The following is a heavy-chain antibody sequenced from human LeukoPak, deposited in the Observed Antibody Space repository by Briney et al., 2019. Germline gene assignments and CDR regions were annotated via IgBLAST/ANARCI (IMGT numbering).Heavy chain of an antibody. V-gene: IGHV1-2*02. CDR1: GYTVTGHY. D-gene: IGHD5-18*01. Sequence: AAVKVSCKASGYTVTGHYLHWVRQAPGQGPEWMGWINPNSGVTNYAQKFQGRVTMTRDTSINTAYMELHSLTSDDTAMYYCAKDAYSGFSSSYNMDSWGQGTLVTVPS. J-gene: IGHJ4*02. CDR2: INPNSGVT. CDR3: AKDAYSGFSSSYNMDS.